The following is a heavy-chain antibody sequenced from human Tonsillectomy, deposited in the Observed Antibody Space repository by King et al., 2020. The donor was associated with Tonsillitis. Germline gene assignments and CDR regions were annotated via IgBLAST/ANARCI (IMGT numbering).Heavy chain of an antibody. CDR1: GGPFSSHA. D-gene: IGHD3-22*01. J-gene: IGHJ4*02. CDR2: IIPIIGIG. Sequence: QLVQSGAEVKKPGSSVKVSCKASGGPFSSHAITWVRQAPGQGLEWMGRIIPIIGIGKYAQKFQGRVTITADESTSTAYMELSSLRSQDTAVYYCARGLYDSSGFTLGFWGQGTLVTVSS. CDR3: ARGLYDSSGFTLGF. V-gene: IGHV1-69*04.